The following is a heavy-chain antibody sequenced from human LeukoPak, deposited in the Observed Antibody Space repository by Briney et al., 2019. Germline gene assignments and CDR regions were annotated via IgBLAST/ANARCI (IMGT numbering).Heavy chain of an antibody. V-gene: IGHV4-59*01. CDR1: GGSLRSYY. D-gene: IGHD6-19*01. Sequence: TSETLSLTCTVSGGSLRSYYWSWLRQPPGKGLEWLGYISYSGSTTYIPSLKSRVTISVATSKNQFSLKLSSVPAADTAVYYCARGLYSSGWAGNYYYMDVWGKGTTVTVSS. CDR2: ISYSGST. CDR3: ARGLYSSGWAGNYYYMDV. J-gene: IGHJ6*03.